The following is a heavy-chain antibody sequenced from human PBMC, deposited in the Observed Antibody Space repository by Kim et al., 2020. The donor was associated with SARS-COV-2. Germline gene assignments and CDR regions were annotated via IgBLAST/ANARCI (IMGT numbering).Heavy chain of an antibody. V-gene: IGHV4-34*01. D-gene: IGHD3-10*01. J-gene: IGHJ5*02. CDR2: INHSGST. CDR3: ARGAGGSGRRWFDP. Sequence: SETLSLTCAVYGGSFSGYYWSWIRQPPGKGLEWIGEINHSGSTNYNPSLKSRVTISVDTSKNQFSLKLSSVTAADTAVYYCARGAGGSGRRWFDPWGQGTLVTVSS. CDR1: GGSFSGYY.